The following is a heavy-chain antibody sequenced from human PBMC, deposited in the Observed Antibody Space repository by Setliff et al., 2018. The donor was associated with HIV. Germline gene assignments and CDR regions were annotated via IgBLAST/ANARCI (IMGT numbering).Heavy chain of an antibody. D-gene: IGHD3-3*01. CDR1: GGSLSGDY. Sequence: PSETLSLTCAVYGGSLSGDYWSWIRQPPGKGLEWIGEINQSGSTNYNPSLKSRVIISVDTSKNQFSLKLSSVIAADTAVYYCARIFGDQGYYYGMDVWGQGTTVTVSS. CDR3: ARIFGDQGYYYGMDV. CDR2: INQSGST. V-gene: IGHV4-34*01. J-gene: IGHJ6*02.